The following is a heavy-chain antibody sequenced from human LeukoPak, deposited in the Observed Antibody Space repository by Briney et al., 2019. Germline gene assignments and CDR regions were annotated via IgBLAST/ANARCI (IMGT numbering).Heavy chain of an antibody. CDR3: AREDDREGRLDV. D-gene: IGHD1-1*01. CDR1: GGSISSSSYY. CDR2: IYYSGST. Sequence: SETLSLTCTVSGGSISSSSYYWGWIRQPPGKGLEWIGSIYYSGSTYYNPSLKSRVTISVDTSKNQFSLKLSSVTAADTAVYYCAREDDREGRLDVWGKGTTVTVSS. V-gene: IGHV4-39*07. J-gene: IGHJ6*04.